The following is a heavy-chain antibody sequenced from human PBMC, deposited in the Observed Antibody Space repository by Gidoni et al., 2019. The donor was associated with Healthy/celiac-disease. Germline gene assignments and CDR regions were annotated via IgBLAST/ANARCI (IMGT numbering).Heavy chain of an antibody. D-gene: IGHD3-10*01. Sequence: QVQLVQSGAEVKKPGSWVKVSCKDSGGTFSSYAISWVRQAPGQGLEWMGRVIPILGIANYAQKFQGRVTITADKSTSTAYMELSSLRSEDTAVYYCASQGGSGSYSADYWGQGTLVTVSS. V-gene: IGHV1-69*04. CDR2: VIPILGIA. CDR1: GGTFSSYA. J-gene: IGHJ4*02. CDR3: ASQGGSGSYSADY.